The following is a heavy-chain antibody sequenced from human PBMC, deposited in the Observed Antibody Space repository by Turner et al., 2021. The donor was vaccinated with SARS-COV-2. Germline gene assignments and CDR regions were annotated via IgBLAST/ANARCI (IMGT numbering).Heavy chain of an antibody. D-gene: IGHD2-2*01. CDR3: ATGYQLRVNWFDP. J-gene: IGHJ5*02. CDR1: GYTLTEVS. V-gene: IGHV1-24*01. CDR2: FDPKDGET. Sequence: QVQLVQSGAEVKKPGASVKVSCKVSGYTLTEVSMHWVRQAPGKGLEWMGGFDPKDGETIYAQKFQGRVTMTEDTSTDTAYMELSSLRSGDTAVYFCATGYQLRVNWFDPWGQGTLVTVSS.